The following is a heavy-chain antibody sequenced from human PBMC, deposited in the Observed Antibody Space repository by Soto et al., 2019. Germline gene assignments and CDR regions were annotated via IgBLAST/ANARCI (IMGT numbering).Heavy chain of an antibody. D-gene: IGHD2-15*01. J-gene: IGHJ6*02. Sequence: SVKVSCKASGGTFSSYAISWVRQAPGQGLEWMGGIIPIFGTANYAQKFQGRVTITADESTSTACMGLSSLRSEDTAVYYCAMFTPYCSGGSCYSGYYYYGMDVWGQGTTVTVSS. V-gene: IGHV1-69*13. CDR1: GGTFSSYA. CDR3: AMFTPYCSGGSCYSGYYYYGMDV. CDR2: IIPIFGTA.